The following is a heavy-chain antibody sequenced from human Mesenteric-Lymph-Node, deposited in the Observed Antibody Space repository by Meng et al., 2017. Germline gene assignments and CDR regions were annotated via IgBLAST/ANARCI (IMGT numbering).Heavy chain of an antibody. V-gene: IGHV3-49*03. CDR1: GFTFGDYA. D-gene: IGHD2-15*01. CDR3: TTDLLGYCSGGSCYKHGADAFDI. Sequence: GESLKISCTTSGFTFGDYAMSWFRQAPGKGLELVGFIRSKAYGGTTEYAASVKGRFTISRDDSKNTLYLQMNSLKTEDTAVYYCTTDLLGYCSGGSCYKHGADAFDIWGQGTMVTVSS. J-gene: IGHJ3*02. CDR2: IRSKAYGGTT.